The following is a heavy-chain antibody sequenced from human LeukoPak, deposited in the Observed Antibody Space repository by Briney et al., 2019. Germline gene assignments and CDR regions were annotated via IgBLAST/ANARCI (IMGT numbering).Heavy chain of an antibody. J-gene: IGHJ4*02. V-gene: IGHV3-21*01. CDR3: ARELTMIVVVAFDY. CDR1: GFTFSSYS. D-gene: IGHD3-22*01. Sequence: GGSLRLSCAASGFTFSSYSMNWVRQAPGKGLEWVSSISSSSSYIYYADSVKGRFTISRDNAKNSLYLQMNSLRAEDTAVYYCARELTMIVVVAFDYWGQGTLVTVSS. CDR2: ISSSSSYI.